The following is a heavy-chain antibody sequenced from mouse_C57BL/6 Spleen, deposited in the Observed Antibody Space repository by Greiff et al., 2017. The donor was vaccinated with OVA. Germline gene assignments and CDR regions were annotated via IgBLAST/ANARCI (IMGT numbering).Heavy chain of an antibody. CDR1: GFTFSDYG. D-gene: IGHD3-3*01. Sequence: EVKVEESGGGLVKPGGSLKLSCAASGFTFSDYGMHWVRQAPEKGLEWVAYISSGSSTIYYADTVKGRFTISRDNAKNTLFLQMTSLRSEDTAMYYCAREGRRGPYFDYWGQGTTLTVSS. J-gene: IGHJ2*01. CDR2: ISSGSSTI. V-gene: IGHV5-17*01. CDR3: AREGRRGPYFDY.